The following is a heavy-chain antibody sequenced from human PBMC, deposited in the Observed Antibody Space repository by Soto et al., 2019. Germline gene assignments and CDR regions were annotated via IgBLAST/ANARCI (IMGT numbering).Heavy chain of an antibody. CDR1: GYTFTSFY. CDR2: INPNGGST. J-gene: IGHJ4*02. V-gene: IGHV1-46*01. Sequence: ASVKVSCKASGYTFTSFYVHWVRQAPGQGLEWMGVINPNGGSTAYAQKFQGRVTMTRDTSTSTVYMELSSLRSEDTAVFYCARLATVTPPYYFDYWGKGTLVTVSS. D-gene: IGHD4-17*01. CDR3: ARLATVTPPYYFDY.